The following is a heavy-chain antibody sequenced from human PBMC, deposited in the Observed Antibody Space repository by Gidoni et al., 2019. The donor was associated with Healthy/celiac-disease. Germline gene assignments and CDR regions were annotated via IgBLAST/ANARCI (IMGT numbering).Heavy chain of an antibody. CDR3: ARDGFYDSSGYHGRWFDP. Sequence: QVQLQESGPGLVKPSETLSLTCTVSGGSISSYHWSWIRQPPGKGLEWIGYIYYSGSTNYNPSLKSRVTISVDTSKNQFSLKLSSVTAADTAVYYCARDGFYDSSGYHGRWFDPWGQGTLVTVSS. CDR1: GGSISSYH. CDR2: IYYSGST. D-gene: IGHD3-22*01. V-gene: IGHV4-59*01. J-gene: IGHJ5*02.